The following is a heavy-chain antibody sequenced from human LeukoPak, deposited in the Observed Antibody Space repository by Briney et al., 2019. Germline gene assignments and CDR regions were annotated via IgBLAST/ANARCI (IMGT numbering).Heavy chain of an antibody. CDR1: GGTFSSYA. J-gene: IGHJ6*02. D-gene: IGHD6-13*01. Sequence: GASVKVSCKASGGTFSSYAISWVRQAPGQGLEWMGGINPIFGTANYAQKFQGRVTITADESTSTAYMELSSLRSEDTAVYYCARVRFPAAGHHGMDVWGQGTTVTVSS. CDR3: ARVRFPAAGHHGMDV. CDR2: INPIFGTA. V-gene: IGHV1-69*01.